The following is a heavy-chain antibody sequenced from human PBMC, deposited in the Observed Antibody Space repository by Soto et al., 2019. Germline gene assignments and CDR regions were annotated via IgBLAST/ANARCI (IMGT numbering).Heavy chain of an antibody. CDR3: PRVFGYGGMDV. V-gene: IGHV4-31*03. J-gene: IGHJ6*02. CDR2: IYYSGST. D-gene: IGHD3-3*01. CDR1: GGSISSGGYY. Sequence: QVQLQESGPGLVKPSQTLSLTCTVSGGSISSGGYYWSWIRQHPGKGLEWIRYIYYSGSTYYNPSVKSRVTISVDTSTTQFSLKLSSVTSAQTAVYYCPRVFGYGGMDVWGQGTTVTVSS.